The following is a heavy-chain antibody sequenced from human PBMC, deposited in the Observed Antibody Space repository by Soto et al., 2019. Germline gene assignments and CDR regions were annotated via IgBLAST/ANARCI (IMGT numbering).Heavy chain of an antibody. V-gene: IGHV3-7*05. D-gene: IGHD6-19*01. Sequence: GESMRPSLGPSGITFSNFWKSWGRAVPGPGLVWVANIKQDASEKYYLATVKGRFPISRANSKNTLYLQMNSLRAEDTAVYYCARRSSGWYFDYWGQGTLVTVSS. CDR3: ARRSSGWYFDY. J-gene: IGHJ4*02. CDR1: GITFSNFW. CDR2: IKQDASEK.